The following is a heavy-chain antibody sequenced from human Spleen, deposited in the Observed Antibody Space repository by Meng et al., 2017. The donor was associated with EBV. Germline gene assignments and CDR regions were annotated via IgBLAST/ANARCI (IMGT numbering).Heavy chain of an antibody. CDR1: GDSVSSHNYY. CDR2: IYYSGST. D-gene: IGHD3-10*01. CDR3: ARVDYYGSGSYTLFDY. J-gene: IGHJ4*02. Sequence: QGQLQESGPGLVKPSETLSLTCTVSGDSVSSHNYYWGWIRQPPGKGLEWIGYIYYSGSTNYNPSLKSRVTISVDKSKNQFSLKLSSVTAADTAVYYCARVDYYGSGSYTLFDYWGQGTLVTVSS. V-gene: IGHV4-61*01.